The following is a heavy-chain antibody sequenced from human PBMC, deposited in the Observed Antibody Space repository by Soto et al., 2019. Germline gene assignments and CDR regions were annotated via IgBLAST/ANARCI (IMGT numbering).Heavy chain of an antibody. CDR2: ISAYNGNT. J-gene: IGHJ6*02. V-gene: IGHV1-18*01. CDR3: ARDDPTGTNYYYYGMDV. D-gene: IGHD1-1*01. Sequence: ASVKGSCKASGYTFTSYGISWVRQAPGQGLEWMGWISAYNGNTNYAQKLQGRVTMTTDTSTSTAYMELRSLRSDDTAVYYCARDDPTGTNYYYYGMDVWGQGTTVTVSS. CDR1: GYTFTSYG.